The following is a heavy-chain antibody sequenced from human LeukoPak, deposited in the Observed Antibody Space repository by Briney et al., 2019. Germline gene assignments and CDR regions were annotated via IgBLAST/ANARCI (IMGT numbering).Heavy chain of an antibody. Sequence: GRSLRLSCAASGFTFSSYAMHCVRQAPGTGLEWVAVISYDGSNKYYADSVKGRFTISRDNSKNTLYLQMNSLRAEDTAVYYCARDLRGPERDGYNLLYWGQGTLVTVSS. V-gene: IGHV3-30-3*01. CDR3: ARDLRGPERDGYNLLY. J-gene: IGHJ4*02. D-gene: IGHD5-24*01. CDR2: ISYDGSNK. CDR1: GFTFSSYA.